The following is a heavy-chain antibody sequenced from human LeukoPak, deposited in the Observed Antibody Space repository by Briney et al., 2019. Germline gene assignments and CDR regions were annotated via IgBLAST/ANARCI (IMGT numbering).Heavy chain of an antibody. V-gene: IGHV4-38-2*02. J-gene: IGHJ4*02. Sequence: SETLSPTCTVSGYSISSGYYWGWIRQPPGKGLEWIGSIYHSGSTYYNPSLKSRVTISVDTSKNQFSLKLSSVTAADTAVYYCAGGAIWYDSSGYYGPIDYWGQGTLVTVSS. CDR3: AGGAIWYDSSGYYGPIDY. CDR2: IYHSGST. CDR1: GYSISSGYY. D-gene: IGHD3-22*01.